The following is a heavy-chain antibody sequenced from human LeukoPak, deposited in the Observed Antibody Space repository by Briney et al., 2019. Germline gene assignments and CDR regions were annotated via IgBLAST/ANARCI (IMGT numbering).Heavy chain of an antibody. CDR2: IVVGSGNT. CDR1: GYTFTGYY. V-gene: IGHV1-58*02. Sequence: ASVKVSCKASGYTFTGYYMHWVRQAPGQGLEWIGWIVVGSGNTNYAQKFQERVTITRDMSTSTAYMELSSLRSEDTAVYYCAATLWFGEFPDGGFDYWGQGTLVTVSS. J-gene: IGHJ4*02. CDR3: AATLWFGEFPDGGFDY. D-gene: IGHD3-10*01.